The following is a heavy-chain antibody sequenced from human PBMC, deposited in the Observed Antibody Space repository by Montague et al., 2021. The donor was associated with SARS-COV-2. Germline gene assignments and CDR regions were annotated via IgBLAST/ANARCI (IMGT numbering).Heavy chain of an antibody. V-gene: IGHV4-34*01. CDR1: GSSFSGYY. J-gene: IGHJ6*03. CDR3: ARLRDGVVPSPILGVGPFYSYYYMDV. Sequence: SETLSLTCAVHGSSFSGYYWNWIRQSPGQGLEWIGEINHGGSTKFSPSLKGRLTISTDTSKNQSSLKLTSVAAADTAVYYCARLRDGVVPSPILGVGPFYSYYYMDVWGRGTPVAVSS. CDR2: INHGGST. D-gene: IGHD3-10*01.